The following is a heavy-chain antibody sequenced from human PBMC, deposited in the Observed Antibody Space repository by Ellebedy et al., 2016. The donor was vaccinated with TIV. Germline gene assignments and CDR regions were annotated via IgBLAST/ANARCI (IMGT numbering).Heavy chain of an antibody. V-gene: IGHV5-10-1*01. CDR1: GYSFTSYW. J-gene: IGHJ4*02. CDR2: IDPSDSYT. CDR3: ARHLTTVTSDPGGF. Sequence: GGSLRLXXKGSGYSFTSYWISWVRQMPGKGLEWMGRIDPSDSYTNYSPSFQGHVTISADKSISTAYLQWSSLKASDTAMYYCARHLTTVTSDPGGFWGQGTLVTVSS. D-gene: IGHD4-17*01.